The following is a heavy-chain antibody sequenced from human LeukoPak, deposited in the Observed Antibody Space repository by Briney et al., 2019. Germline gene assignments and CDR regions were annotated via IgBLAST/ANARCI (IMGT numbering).Heavy chain of an antibody. V-gene: IGHV4-59*08. Sequence: KASETLSLTCTLSGGPIISYYSSWIRQPPGKGLEWIGYIYYSGSTNYNPSLKSRVTISVDTSKNQFSLKLSSVTAADTAVYYCGGVTAVADLGWVDPWGQGTLVTVSS. CDR1: GGPIISYY. CDR2: IYYSGST. CDR3: GGVTAVADLGWVDP. D-gene: IGHD6-19*01. J-gene: IGHJ5*02.